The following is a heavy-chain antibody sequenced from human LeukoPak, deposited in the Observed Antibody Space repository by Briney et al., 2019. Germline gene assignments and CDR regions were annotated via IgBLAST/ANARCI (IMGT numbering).Heavy chain of an antibody. J-gene: IGHJ4*02. CDR3: AKAPHTLAYCGGDCYSYFDY. V-gene: IGHV3-23*01. CDR2: IGGSGRSI. D-gene: IGHD2-21*02. Sequence: GGSLRLSCAASGFTFSSYAMSWVRQAPGKGLEWVSTIGGSGRSIFYADSVKGRFTISRDNSKNTLYLQMNSLRAEDTAVYYCAKAPHTLAYCGGDCYSYFDYWGQGTLVTVSS. CDR1: GFTFSSYA.